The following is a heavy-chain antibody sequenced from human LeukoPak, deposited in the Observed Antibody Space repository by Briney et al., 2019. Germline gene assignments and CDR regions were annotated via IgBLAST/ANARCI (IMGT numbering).Heavy chain of an antibody. CDR2: INHDGSTT. CDR1: GFTFSSSW. Sequence: QAGGSLRLSCAASGFTFSSSWMHWVRHAPGKGLVWVSRINHDGSTTNYVDSVKGRFTISRDNAKNTLYLQMNSLRAEDTAVFYCVRDRFYAMDVWGQGTTVTVSS. V-gene: IGHV3-74*01. CDR3: VRDRFYAMDV. J-gene: IGHJ6*02.